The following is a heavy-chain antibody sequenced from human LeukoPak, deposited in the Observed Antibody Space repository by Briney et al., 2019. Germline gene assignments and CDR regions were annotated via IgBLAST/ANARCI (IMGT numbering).Heavy chain of an antibody. V-gene: IGHV3-66*01. CDR3: AKGYYGPTFDY. CDR2: IYSGGIAVYSGGST. D-gene: IGHD3-10*01. CDR1: GFTVSGNY. J-gene: IGHJ4*02. Sequence: GGSLRLSCVVSGFTVSGNYMSWVRQAPGKGLEWVAVIYSGGIAVYSGGSTYYADSVKGRFTISRDNSKNTLYLQMNSLRAEDTAVYYCAKGYYGPTFDYWGQGTLVTVSS.